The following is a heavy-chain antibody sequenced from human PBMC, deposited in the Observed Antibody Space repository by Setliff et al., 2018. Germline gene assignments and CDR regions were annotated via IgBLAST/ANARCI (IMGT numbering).Heavy chain of an antibody. CDR1: GGTFSSYA. V-gene: IGHV1-69*05. J-gene: IGHJ4*02. CDR3: ATFRRDGYNRDY. CDR2: ISPIFGTA. D-gene: IGHD5-12*01. Sequence: GASVKVSCKASGGTFSSYAISWVRQAPGQGLEWMGGISPIFGTANYAQKFQGRVTITTDESTSTAYMELSSLRSEDTAVYYCATFRRDGYNRDYRGQGTLVTVSS.